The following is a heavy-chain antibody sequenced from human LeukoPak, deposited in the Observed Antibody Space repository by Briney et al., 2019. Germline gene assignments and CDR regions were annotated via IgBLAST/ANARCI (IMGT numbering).Heavy chain of an antibody. J-gene: IGHJ6*03. CDR3: ARSKGYYYYMDV. D-gene: IGHD4-11*01. CDR2: IIPIFGTA. CDR1: GGTFSSYA. Sequence: ASVKVSCKASGGTFSSYAISWVRQDPGQGLEWMGGIIPIFGTANYAQKFQGRVTITADESTSTAYMELSSLRSEDTAVYYCARSKGYYYYMDVWGKGTTVTVSS. V-gene: IGHV1-69*13.